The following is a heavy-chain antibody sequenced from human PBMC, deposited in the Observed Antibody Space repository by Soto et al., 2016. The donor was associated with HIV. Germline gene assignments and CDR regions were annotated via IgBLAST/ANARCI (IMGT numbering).Heavy chain of an antibody. CDR3: GRDQYSGWYERAANWFDP. CDR1: GYTFTSYG. V-gene: IGHV1-18*01. Sequence: QVQLVQSGAEVKKPGASVKVSCKASGYTFTSYGISWVRQAPGQGLEWMGWISPYNGNTNYAQKFQGRVTMTTDTFTSTAYMELRSLRSDDTAVYYCGRDQYSGWYERAANWFDPWGQGTLVTVSS. CDR2: ISPYNGNT. J-gene: IGHJ5*02. D-gene: IGHD6-19*01.